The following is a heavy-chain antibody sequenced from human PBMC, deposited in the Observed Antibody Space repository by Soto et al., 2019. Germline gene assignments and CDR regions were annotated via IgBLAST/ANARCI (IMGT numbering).Heavy chain of an antibody. CDR2: IYYSGST. Sequence: PSETLSLTCTVSGGSISSGDYYWSWIRQPPGKGLEWIGYIYYSGSTYYNPSLKSRVTISVDTSKNQFSLKLSSVTAADTAVYYCARVHFSEFSGYDNHLLAPHYFDYWGQGTLVTVSS. CDR3: ARVHFSEFSGYDNHLLAPHYFDY. CDR1: GGSISSGDYY. J-gene: IGHJ4*02. V-gene: IGHV4-30-4*01. D-gene: IGHD5-12*01.